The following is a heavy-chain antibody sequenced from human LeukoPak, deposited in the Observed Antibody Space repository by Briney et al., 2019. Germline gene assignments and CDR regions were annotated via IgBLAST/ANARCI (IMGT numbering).Heavy chain of an antibody. CDR3: ARDLNSYDSSASGH. D-gene: IGHD3-22*01. Sequence: GGSLRLSCAASGFTVSSNYMSWVRQAPGKGLEWVSVIYSGGSTYYADSVKGRFSISRDNSRNTLYLQMNSLRAEDTAVYYCARDLNSYDSSASGHWGQGTLVTVSS. J-gene: IGHJ4*02. V-gene: IGHV3-53*01. CDR2: IYSGGST. CDR1: GFTVSSNY.